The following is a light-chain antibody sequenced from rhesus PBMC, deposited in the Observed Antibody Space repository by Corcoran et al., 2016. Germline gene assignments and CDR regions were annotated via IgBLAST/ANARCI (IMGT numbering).Light chain of an antibody. Sequence: DIQMTQSPSSLSASVGDRVTITCRASQGISIWLAWYQQKPGNAPKLLIYKASTLQSGVPSRFSGSGSGTEFTLTISSLQPGDFATYYCQQHDSAPRTFGQGTKVELK. CDR2: KAS. V-gene: IGKV1-21*01. CDR1: QGISIW. J-gene: IGKJ1*01. CDR3: QQHDSAPRT.